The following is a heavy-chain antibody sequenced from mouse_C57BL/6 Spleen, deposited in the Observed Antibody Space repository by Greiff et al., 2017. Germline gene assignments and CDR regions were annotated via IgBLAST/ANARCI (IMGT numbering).Heavy chain of an antibody. D-gene: IGHD1-1*01. CDR1: GYTFTSYW. J-gene: IGHJ2*01. CDR2: IDPSSGGT. Sequence: QVQLQQPGAELVKPGASVKLSCKASGYTFTSYWMHWVKQRPGRGLEWIGRIDPSSGGTKYNEKVKSKATLTVDKPSSTAYMQLSSLTSEDSAVYYCARLGTVVATDFDYWGQGTTLTVSS. V-gene: IGHV1-72*01. CDR3: ARLGTVVATDFDY.